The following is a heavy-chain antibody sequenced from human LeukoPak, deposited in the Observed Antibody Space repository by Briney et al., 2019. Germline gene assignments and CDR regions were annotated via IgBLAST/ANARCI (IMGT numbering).Heavy chain of an antibody. J-gene: IGHJ5*02. CDR1: GGSIASGSYY. V-gene: IGHV4-61*02. Sequence: SETLSLTCTVPGGSIASGSYYWSWIRQPAGEGLEWIGRIYASGSTNYNPSLKSRVTISLDTSKNQFSLKLSSVTAADTAVYYCARVSVLLWFGELLIADWFDPWGQGTLVTVSS. D-gene: IGHD3-10*01. CDR2: IYASGST. CDR3: ARVSVLLWFGELLIADWFDP.